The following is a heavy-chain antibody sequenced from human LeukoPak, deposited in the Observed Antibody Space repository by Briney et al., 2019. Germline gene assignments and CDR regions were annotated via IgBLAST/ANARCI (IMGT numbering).Heavy chain of an antibody. CDR2: ISSSSSYT. CDR1: GFTFSDYY. V-gene: IGHV3-11*06. J-gene: IGHJ4*02. D-gene: IGHD5-12*01. Sequence: AGGSLRLSCAASGFTFSDYYMSWIRQAPGKGLEGVSYISSSSSYTNYADSVKGRFTISRDNAKNSLYLQMNSLRAEDTAVYYCARDDSGSGYDWDYWGQGTLVTVSS. CDR3: ARDDSGSGYDWDY.